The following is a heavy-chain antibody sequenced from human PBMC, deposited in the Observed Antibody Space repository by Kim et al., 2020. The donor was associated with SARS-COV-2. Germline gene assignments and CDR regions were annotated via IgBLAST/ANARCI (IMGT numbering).Heavy chain of an antibody. V-gene: IGHV1-24*01. Sequence: ASVKVSCKVSGYTLTELSMHWVRQAPGKGLEWMGGFDPEDGETIYAQKFQGRVTMTEDTSTDTAYMELSSLRSEDTAVYYCATDNPITMVSGAFDIWGQGTMVTVSS. CDR3: ATDNPITMVSGAFDI. D-gene: IGHD3-10*01. J-gene: IGHJ3*02. CDR1: GYTLTELS. CDR2: FDPEDGET.